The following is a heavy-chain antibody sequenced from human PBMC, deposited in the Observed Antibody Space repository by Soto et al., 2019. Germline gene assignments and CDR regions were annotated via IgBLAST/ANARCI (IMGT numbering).Heavy chain of an antibody. D-gene: IGHD2-2*01. J-gene: IGHJ6*02. CDR3: ARNKGYCSSISCYGMDV. CDR2: IYPGDSDT. V-gene: IGHV5-51*01. Sequence: GESLKISCKGSGYSFSSYWIVWVRQMPGKGLEWVGTIYPGDSDTRYSPSFQGQVTISADKSISTAYLQWNSLKASDTAMYFCARNKGYCSSISCYGMDVWGQGAAVTVSS. CDR1: GYSFSSYW.